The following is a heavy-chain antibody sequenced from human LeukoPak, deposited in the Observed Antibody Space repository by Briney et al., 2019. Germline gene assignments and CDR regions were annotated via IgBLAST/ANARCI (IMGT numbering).Heavy chain of an antibody. D-gene: IGHD6-19*01. Sequence: GGSLRLSCAASGFTFSSYSMNWVRQAPGKGLEWVSSISSSSSYIYYADSVKGRFTISRDNAKNSLYLQMNSLRAEDTAVYYCARDEPSSGWSFDYWGQGTLVTVS. CDR1: GFTFSSYS. J-gene: IGHJ4*02. CDR3: ARDEPSSGWSFDY. V-gene: IGHV3-21*01. CDR2: ISSSSSYI.